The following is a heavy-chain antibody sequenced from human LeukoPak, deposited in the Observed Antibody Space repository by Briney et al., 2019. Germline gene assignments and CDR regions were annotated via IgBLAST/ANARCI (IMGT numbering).Heavy chain of an antibody. D-gene: IGHD3-10*01. J-gene: IGHJ6*02. CDR2: IYYSGST. Sequence: PSETLSLTCTVSGASISSSSYYWVWIRQPPGKGLEWIGYIYYSGSTYYNPSLKSRVTISVDTSKNQFSLKLSSVTAADTAVYYCARARAYYYGSGNYMDVWGQGTTVTVSS. V-gene: IGHV4-31*03. CDR1: GASISSSSYY. CDR3: ARARAYYYGSGNYMDV.